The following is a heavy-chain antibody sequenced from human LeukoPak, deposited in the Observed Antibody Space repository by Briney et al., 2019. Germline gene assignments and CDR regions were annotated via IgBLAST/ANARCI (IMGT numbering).Heavy chain of an antibody. CDR2: IYYSGST. CDR3: ARDQESNTMVRGVIYYYYYMDV. J-gene: IGHJ6*03. D-gene: IGHD3-10*01. CDR1: GGSISSYY. V-gene: IGHV4-59*01. Sequence: SETLSLTCIVSGGSISSYYWSWIRQPPPKGLEWIGYIYYSGSTNYNPSLKSRVTISVDTSKNQFSLKLSSVAAADTAVYYCARDQESNTMVRGVIYYYYYMDVWGKGTTVTVSS.